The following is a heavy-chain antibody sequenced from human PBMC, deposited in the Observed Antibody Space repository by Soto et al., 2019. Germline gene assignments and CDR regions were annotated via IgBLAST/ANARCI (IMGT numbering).Heavy chain of an antibody. J-gene: IGHJ4*02. Sequence: VQLVESGGGVVQPGRSLRLSCAASGFTFSSYGMHWVRQAPGKGLEWVAVIWYDGSNKYYADSVKGRFTISRDNSKNTLYLQMNSLRAEDTAVYYCARGLMATIGGFDYWGQGTLVTVSS. D-gene: IGHD5-12*01. CDR3: ARGLMATIGGFDY. CDR1: GFTFSSYG. CDR2: IWYDGSNK. V-gene: IGHV3-33*01.